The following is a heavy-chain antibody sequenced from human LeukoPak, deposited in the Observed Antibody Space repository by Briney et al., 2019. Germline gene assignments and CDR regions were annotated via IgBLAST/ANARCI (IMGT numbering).Heavy chain of an antibody. D-gene: IGHD3-22*01. J-gene: IGHJ4*02. CDR1: GYSFTSYW. Sequence: GESLKISCKGSGYSFTSYWIGWVRQMPGKGLEWMGIIYPGDSDTRYSPSFRGQVTISADKSISTAYLQWSSLKASDTAMYYCARVYYDSGGYTKFDYWGQGTLVTVSS. V-gene: IGHV5-51*01. CDR2: IYPGDSDT. CDR3: ARVYYDSGGYTKFDY.